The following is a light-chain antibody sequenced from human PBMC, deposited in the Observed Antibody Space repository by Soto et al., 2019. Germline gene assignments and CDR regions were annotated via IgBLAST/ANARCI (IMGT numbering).Light chain of an antibody. CDR2: AVS. CDR1: SNDVGGYNY. CDR3: CSYAGSYTL. Sequence: QSALTQPRSVSGSPGQSVTISCTGTSNDVGGYNYVSWYQQHPGKAPKLMIYAVSERPSGVPDRFSGSKSGNTASLTISGLQTEDEADYYCCSYAGSYTLFGGGTKVTVL. J-gene: IGLJ2*01. V-gene: IGLV2-11*01.